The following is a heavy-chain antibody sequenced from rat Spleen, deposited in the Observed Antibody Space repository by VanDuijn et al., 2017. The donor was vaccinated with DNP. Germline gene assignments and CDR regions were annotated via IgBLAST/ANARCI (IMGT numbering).Heavy chain of an antibody. CDR1: GFTFSDYN. J-gene: IGHJ2*01. V-gene: IGHV5-22*01. D-gene: IGHD1-4*01. CDR3: ARGNYPGINTFDY. CDR2: ISYDGGST. Sequence: EVQLVESGGGLVQPGRSLKLSCAASGFTFSDYNMAWVRQAPKKGLEWVASISYDGGSTYYRDSVKGRFTISRDNAKNTLYLQMNSLRSEDTATYFCARGNYPGINTFDYWGQGVMVTVSS.